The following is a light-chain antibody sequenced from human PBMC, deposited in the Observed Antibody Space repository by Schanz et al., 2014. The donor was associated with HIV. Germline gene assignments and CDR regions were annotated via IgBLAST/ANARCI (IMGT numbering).Light chain of an antibody. J-gene: IGKJ4*01. CDR2: KAS. Sequence: DIQMAQSPSTLSASIGDRVTITCRASQSISSWLAWYQQKPGKAPRLLIYKASSLESGVPSRFSGSGSGTEFTLTISSLQPDDFATYYCQQYNTYPLTFGGGTKVEIK. V-gene: IGKV1-5*03. CDR3: QQYNTYPLT. CDR1: QSISSW.